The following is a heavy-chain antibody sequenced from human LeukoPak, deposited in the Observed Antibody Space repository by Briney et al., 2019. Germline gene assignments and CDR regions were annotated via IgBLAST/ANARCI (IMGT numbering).Heavy chain of an antibody. J-gene: IGHJ4*02. CDR1: GGSISSGDYY. D-gene: IGHD2-2*01. CDR2: IYYSGST. Sequence: SQTLSLTCTVSGGSISSGDYYWSWIRQPPGKGLEWIGYIYYSGSTYYNPSLKSRVTISADTSKNQFSLKLSSVTAADTAVYYCARVRNQLLSFDYWGQGTLVTVSS. V-gene: IGHV4-30-4*01. CDR3: ARVRNQLLSFDY.